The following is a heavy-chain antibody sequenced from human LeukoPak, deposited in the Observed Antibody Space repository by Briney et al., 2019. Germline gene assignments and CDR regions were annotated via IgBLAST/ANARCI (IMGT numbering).Heavy chain of an antibody. V-gene: IGHV4-39*02. CDR1: GGSISSSSYY. CDR2: IYYSGST. Sequence: PSETLSLTCTVSGGSISSSSYYWGWIRQPPGKGLEWIGSIYYSGSTYNPSLKSRVTISVDTSKKQFSLNLSSVTAADTAVYYCAREGARDGYNYPFDCWGQGTLVTVSS. D-gene: IGHD5-24*01. J-gene: IGHJ4*02. CDR3: AREGARDGYNYPFDC.